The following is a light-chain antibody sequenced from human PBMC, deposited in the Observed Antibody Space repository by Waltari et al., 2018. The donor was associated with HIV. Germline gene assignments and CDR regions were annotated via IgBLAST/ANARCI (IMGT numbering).Light chain of an antibody. J-gene: IGLJ1*01. CDR1: ASDIGRYNY. Sequence: QSALSQPASVSASPGQSVAISCSGSASDIGRYNYVSWYQKHPDKTPRLILFDVNNRPSGISDRFSGSKSGTTASLTISTVETDDEADYYCASYTVNSTGVFGSGTKLTVL. V-gene: IGLV2-14*03. CDR3: ASYTVNSTGV. CDR2: DVN.